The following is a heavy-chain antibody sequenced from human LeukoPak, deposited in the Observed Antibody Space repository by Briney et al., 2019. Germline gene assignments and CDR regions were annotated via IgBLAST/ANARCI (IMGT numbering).Heavy chain of an antibody. Sequence: SETLSLTCTVYGGSFSGYYWSWIRQPPGKGLEWIGEINHSGSTNYNPSLKSRATISVDTSKNQFSLKLSSVTAADTAVYYCARGRSEGSYFDYWGQGTLVTVSS. CDR3: ARGRSEGSYFDY. CDR1: GGSFSGYY. D-gene: IGHD3-10*01. CDR2: INHSGST. J-gene: IGHJ4*02. V-gene: IGHV4-34*01.